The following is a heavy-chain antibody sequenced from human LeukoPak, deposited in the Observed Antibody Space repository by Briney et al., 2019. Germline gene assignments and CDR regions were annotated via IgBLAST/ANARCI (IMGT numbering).Heavy chain of an antibody. D-gene: IGHD3-22*01. CDR2: ISTSSSTI. V-gene: IGHV3-48*01. CDR3: ARDSRYDSSGYYHYFDY. CDR1: GFSFSSYS. J-gene: IGHJ4*02. Sequence: GGSLRLSCAASGFSFSSYSMNWVRQAPGKGLEWVSYISTSSSTIYYADSVKGRFTISRDNAKNSLYLQMNSLRAEDTAVYYCARDSRYDSSGYYHYFDYWGQGTLVTVSS.